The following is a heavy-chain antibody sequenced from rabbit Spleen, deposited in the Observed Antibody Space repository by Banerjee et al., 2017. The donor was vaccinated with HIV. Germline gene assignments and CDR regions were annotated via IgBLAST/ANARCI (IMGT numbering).Heavy chain of an antibody. CDR3: ARESIYNGDGDDKGFNL. CDR1: GFSFSSSYY. D-gene: IGHD2-1*01. V-gene: IGHV1S40*01. Sequence: QSLEESGGDLVKPGASLTLTCTASGFSFSSSYYMCWVRQAPGKGLEWIACIYTSSSGITYYASWVNGRFTISKTSSTTVTLQMTSLTAADTATYFCARESIYNGDGDDKGFNLWGQGTLVTVS. CDR2: IYTSSSGIT. J-gene: IGHJ4*01.